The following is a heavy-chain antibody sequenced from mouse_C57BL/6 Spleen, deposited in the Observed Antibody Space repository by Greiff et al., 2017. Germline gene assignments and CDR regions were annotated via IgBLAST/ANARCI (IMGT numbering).Heavy chain of an antibody. J-gene: IGHJ2*01. CDR3: ASPSGTGFDY. Sequence: EVQLQQSGPELVKPGASVKMSCKASGYTFTDYNMHWVKQSHGKSLEWIGYINPNNGGTSYNQKFNGKATLTVNKSSSTAYMELRSLTSEDSAVYYCASPSGTGFDYWGQGTTLTVSS. CDR1: GYTFTDYN. D-gene: IGHD4-1*01. CDR2: INPNNGGT. V-gene: IGHV1-22*01.